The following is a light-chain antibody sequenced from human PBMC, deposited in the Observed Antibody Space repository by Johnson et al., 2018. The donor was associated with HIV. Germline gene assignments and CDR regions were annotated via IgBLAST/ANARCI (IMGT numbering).Light chain of an antibody. Sequence: QSVLTQPPSVSAAPGQKVTISCSGSSSNIGNNYLSWFQQLPGTAPKLLIYENNKRPSGIPDRFSGSRSGTSATLGITGLQTGYEADYYCGTWDSSLSATVFGTGTKVTVL. V-gene: IGLV1-51*01. CDR3: GTWDSSLSATV. J-gene: IGLJ1*01. CDR1: SSNIGNNY. CDR2: ENN.